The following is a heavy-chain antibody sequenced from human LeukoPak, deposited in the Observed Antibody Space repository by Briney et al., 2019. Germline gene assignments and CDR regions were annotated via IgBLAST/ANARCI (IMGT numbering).Heavy chain of an antibody. D-gene: IGHD4-17*01. CDR2: MNPNSGNT. J-gene: IGHJ6*03. Sequence: GASVKVSCKASGCTFTSYDINWVRQATGQGLEWMGWMNPNSGNTGYAQKFQGRVTITRNTSISTAYMELSSLRSEDTAVYYCARGHTVTTMLYYYYYMDVWGKGTTVTVSS. V-gene: IGHV1-8*03. CDR3: ARGHTVTTMLYYYYYMDV. CDR1: GCTFTSYD.